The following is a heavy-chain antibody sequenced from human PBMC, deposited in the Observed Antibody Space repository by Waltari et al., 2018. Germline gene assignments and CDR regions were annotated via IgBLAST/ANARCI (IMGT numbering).Heavy chain of an antibody. CDR1: GESMSCSYV. CDR2: VRGGGRT. V-gene: IGHV4-4*02. D-gene: IGHD2-15*01. J-gene: IGHJ4*02. Sequence: QLQLQESGPGLVKPSGTLSFTCTVSGESMSCSYVWTWVRQPPGKGLEWIGQVRGGGRTDYNPSFASRLTSSLDTSTDHFSLRLTSATAADTAVYYCARDRGRGLYLDSWGQGILVTVSP. CDR3: ARDRGRGLYLDS.